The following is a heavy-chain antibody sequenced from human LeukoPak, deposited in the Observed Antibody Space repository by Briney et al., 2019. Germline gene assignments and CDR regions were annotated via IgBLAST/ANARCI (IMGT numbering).Heavy chain of an antibody. CDR3: AKAHWSGYFPNWFDP. V-gene: IGHV3-23*01. CDR1: GFTFSSYA. J-gene: IGHJ5*02. D-gene: IGHD3-3*01. CDR2: ISGSGGST. Sequence: LPGGSLRLSCAASGFTFSSYAMSWVRQAPGKGLEWVSAISGSGGSTYYADSVKGRFTISRDNSKNTLYLQMNSLRAEDTAVYYCAKAHWSGYFPNWFDPRGQGTLVTVSS.